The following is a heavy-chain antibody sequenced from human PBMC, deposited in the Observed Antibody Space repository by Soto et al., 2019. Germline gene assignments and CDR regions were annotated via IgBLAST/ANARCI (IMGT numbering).Heavy chain of an antibody. CDR1: GYSFSNYW. D-gene: IGHD5-18*01. J-gene: IGHJ4*02. CDR3: ARRRAYSYGGDY. CDR2: THPGDSET. V-gene: IGHV5-51*01. Sequence: GESLKISCKGSGYSFSNYWIGWVRQMPGKGLEWMGITHPGDSETRYSPSFQGQVVISADKSISTAYLQWSSLKASDTAIYYCARRRAYSYGGDYWGQGTLVTVSS.